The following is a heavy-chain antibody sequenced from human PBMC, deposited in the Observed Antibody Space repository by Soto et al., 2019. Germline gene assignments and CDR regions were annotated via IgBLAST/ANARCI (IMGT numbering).Heavy chain of an antibody. Sequence: ASVKVSCKASGGTFSSYAISWVRQAPGQGLKWMGGIIPIFGTANYAQKFQGRVTITADKSTSTAYMELSSLRSEDTAVYYCARGPFHSRWELPAHFDYWGQGTLVTVSS. J-gene: IGHJ4*02. CDR1: GGTFSSYA. D-gene: IGHD1-26*01. CDR3: ARGPFHSRWELPAHFDY. V-gene: IGHV1-69*06. CDR2: IIPIFGTA.